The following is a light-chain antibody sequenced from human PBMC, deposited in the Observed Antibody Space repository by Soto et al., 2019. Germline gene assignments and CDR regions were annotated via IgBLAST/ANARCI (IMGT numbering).Light chain of an antibody. Sequence: QSALTQPRSVSGSPGQSVTISCTGTSSDVGGYNYVSWYQQHPGKAPKVMIYEVSKWPSGVPDRFSGSKSGNTASLTISGLQAEDEADYYCCSYAGSYTYVFGTGTKLTVL. CDR1: SSDVGGYNY. V-gene: IGLV2-11*01. J-gene: IGLJ1*01. CDR3: CSYAGSYTYV. CDR2: EVS.